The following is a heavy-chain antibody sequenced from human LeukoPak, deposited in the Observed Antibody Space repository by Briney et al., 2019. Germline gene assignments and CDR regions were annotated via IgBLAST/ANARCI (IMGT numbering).Heavy chain of an antibody. CDR1: GFTFRSYW. D-gene: IGHD3-22*01. V-gene: IGHV3-74*01. J-gene: IGHJ4*02. Sequence: GGSLRLSCAASGFTFRSYWMHWVRQAPGKGLVWVSRIDSYGSTNYADSVKGRFTISRDNAKNTLYLQMNSLRAEDTAVYYCARGLVHDTSGYYSDDWGQGTLVTVSS. CDR2: IDSYGST. CDR3: ARGLVHDTSGYYSDD.